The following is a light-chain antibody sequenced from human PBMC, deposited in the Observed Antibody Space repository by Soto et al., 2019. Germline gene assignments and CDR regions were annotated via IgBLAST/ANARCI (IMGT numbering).Light chain of an antibody. CDR3: QQYGSSPSYT. J-gene: IGKJ2*01. CDR1: QSVSSSY. CDR2: GAS. V-gene: IGKV3-20*01. Sequence: EIVLTQSPGTLSLSPGERATLSCRASQSVSSSYLAWYQQKPGQAPRLLIYGASSRATGIPDRFSGSGSGTDLTLTISRLEPEDFAVYYCQQYGSSPSYTFGQGTKLDIK.